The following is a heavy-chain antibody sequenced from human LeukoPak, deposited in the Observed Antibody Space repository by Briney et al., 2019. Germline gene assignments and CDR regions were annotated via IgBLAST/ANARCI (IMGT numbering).Heavy chain of an antibody. CDR1: GYTXTAYY. Sequence: ASVKVSCKASGYTXTAYYMHWVRQAPGQGLEWMGWINPNSGGTNYAQNFQGRVTMTRDTSISTAYMELSRLTSDDTAVFYCARGGFYGDYAAAWGQGTLVTVSS. V-gene: IGHV1-2*02. J-gene: IGHJ5*02. CDR3: ARGGFYGDYAAA. CDR2: INPNSGGT. D-gene: IGHD4-17*01.